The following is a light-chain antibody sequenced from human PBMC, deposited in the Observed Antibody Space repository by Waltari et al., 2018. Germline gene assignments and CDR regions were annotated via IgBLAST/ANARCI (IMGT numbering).Light chain of an antibody. J-gene: IGKJ4*01. CDR1: QTILSPTNRNS. CDR2: WAS. V-gene: IGKV4-1*01. CDR3: HQYYTSPNT. Sequence: DIVMDQSPDSLAVSLGQRATISCNSTQTILSPTNRNSLAWYQQKPGQPPTLLIYWASTRQSGVPDRFSGRGSGTDFNLTIDGLQAEDVAIYYCHQYYTSPNTFGGGTQVEIK.